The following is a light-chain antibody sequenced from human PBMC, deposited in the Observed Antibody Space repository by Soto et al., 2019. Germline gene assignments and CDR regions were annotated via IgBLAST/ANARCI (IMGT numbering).Light chain of an antibody. Sequence: QSALTQPPSASGSPGQSVTISCTGTSSDVGGYNYVSWYQQHPGKAPKLMIYEVSKRPSGVPDRFSGSKSGHTASLTVSGLQAEDEADYYCSSYAGSNLGVFGGGTKVTVL. V-gene: IGLV2-8*01. J-gene: IGLJ2*01. CDR3: SSYAGSNLGV. CDR1: SSDVGGYNY. CDR2: EVS.